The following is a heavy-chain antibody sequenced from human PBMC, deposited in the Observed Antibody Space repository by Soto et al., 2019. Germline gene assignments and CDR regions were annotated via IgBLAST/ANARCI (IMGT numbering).Heavy chain of an antibody. J-gene: IGHJ4*02. Sequence: PSETLSLTCTVSGGSVSSSSYFWSWIRQSPGEGLEWIGYIFYSGSAYFNPSLMSRVTMSVDSSKNQFSLNLNSVTAADTAVYFCASELSGYSYGPGEVYWGQGILVTVPS. CDR1: GGSVSSSSYF. CDR2: IFYSGSA. V-gene: IGHV4-30-4*01. D-gene: IGHD5-18*01. CDR3: ASELSGYSYGPGEVY.